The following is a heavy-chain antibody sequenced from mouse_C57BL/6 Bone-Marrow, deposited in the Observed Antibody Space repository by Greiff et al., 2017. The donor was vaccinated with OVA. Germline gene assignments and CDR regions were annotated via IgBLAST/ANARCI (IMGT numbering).Heavy chain of an antibody. Sequence: EVHLVESGPGLVKPSQSLSLTCSVTGYSITSGYYWNWIRQFPGNKLEWMGYISYDGSNNYNPSLKNRISLTRDTSKNQFFLKLNSLTTEDTASYCCSRGGNDGGQGTLVTVSA. D-gene: IGHD2-2*01. CDR3: SRGGND. CDR2: ISYDGSN. V-gene: IGHV3-6*01. CDR1: GYSITSGYY. J-gene: IGHJ3*01.